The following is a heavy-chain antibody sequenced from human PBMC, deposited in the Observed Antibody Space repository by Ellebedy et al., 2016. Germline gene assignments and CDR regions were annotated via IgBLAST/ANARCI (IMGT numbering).Heavy chain of an antibody. CDR1: GFTFSSLA. D-gene: IGHD1-26*01. Sequence: GGSLRLSCVVSGFTFSSLAMSWVRQAPGKGLEWVSAIFSDGNTYYADSVRGRFTISRDNSKNTLYLQMNSLRPEDTAVYYCARDLGVSETSYLLLYWGQGTLVTVSS. CDR2: IFSDGNT. J-gene: IGHJ4*02. V-gene: IGHV3-66*02. CDR3: ARDLGVSETSYLLLY.